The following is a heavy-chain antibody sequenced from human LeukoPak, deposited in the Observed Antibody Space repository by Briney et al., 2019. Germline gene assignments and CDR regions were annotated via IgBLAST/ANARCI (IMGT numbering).Heavy chain of an antibody. CDR2: IVVGTGNT. V-gene: IGHV1-58*01. CDR1: GFTFTSSA. CDR3: AADGYSYGGGAYYYFGIDV. Sequence: SVNVSCKASGFTFTSSAVQWVRQARGQRLEWIGWIVVGTGNTNSAQKFQERVTITRDTSTSTAYMELSSLRSEDTAVYYCAADGYSYGGGAYYYFGIDVWGQGTTVTVSS. J-gene: IGHJ6*02. D-gene: IGHD5-18*01.